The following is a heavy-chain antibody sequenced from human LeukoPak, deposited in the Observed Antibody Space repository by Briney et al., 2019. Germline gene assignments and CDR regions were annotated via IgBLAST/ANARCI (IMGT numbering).Heavy chain of an antibody. CDR3: ARDATGDDGGGGGLFDS. D-gene: IGHD3-10*01. CDR1: GGSISSGDYY. V-gene: IGHV4-30-4*08. J-gene: IGHJ4*02. CDR2: ISYSGST. Sequence: SETLSLTCTVSGGSISSGDYYWSWIRQPPGKGLEWVGYISYSGSTYYNPSLKSRLTISVDTSKNQFSLKLSSVTAADTAVYYCARDATGDDGGGGGLFDSWGQGTLVTVSS.